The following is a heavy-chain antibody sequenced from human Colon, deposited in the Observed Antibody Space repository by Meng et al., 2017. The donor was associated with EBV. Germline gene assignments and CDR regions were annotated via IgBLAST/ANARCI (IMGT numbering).Heavy chain of an antibody. J-gene: IGHJ5*02. CDR3: ASSDYYGSGSYYP. Sequence: VRVKGLGPGMVKASGTLSLTCAVSGGSISSNNWWSWVRQPPGKGLEWIGEIFHSGSTKHNPSLKSRVTMSMDKSKNQFSLRLSSVTAADTAVYYCASSDYYGSGSYYPWGQGTLVTVSS. CDR1: GGSISSNNW. CDR2: IFHSGST. V-gene: IGHV4-4*02. D-gene: IGHD3-10*01.